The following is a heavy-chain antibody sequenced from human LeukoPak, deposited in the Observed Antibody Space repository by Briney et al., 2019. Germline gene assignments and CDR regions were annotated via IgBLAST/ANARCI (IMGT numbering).Heavy chain of an antibody. CDR1: GGSISSGGYS. V-gene: IGHV4-30-2*01. CDR3: ARAPYTYYYDSSGYYGGYYFDY. J-gene: IGHJ4*02. D-gene: IGHD3-22*01. CDR2: IYHSGST. Sequence: SETLSLTCAVSGGSISSGGYSWRWIRQPPGKGLEWIGYIYHSGSTYYNPSLKSRVTISVDRSKNQFSLKLSSVTAADTAVYYCARAPYTYYYDSSGYYGGYYFDYWGQGTLVTVSS.